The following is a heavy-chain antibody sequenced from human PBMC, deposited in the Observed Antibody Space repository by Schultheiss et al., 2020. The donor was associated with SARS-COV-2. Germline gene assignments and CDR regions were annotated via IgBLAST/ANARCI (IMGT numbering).Heavy chain of an antibody. J-gene: IGHJ4*02. CDR2: IKSKTDGGTT. CDR1: GFTFSSYA. D-gene: IGHD3-22*01. Sequence: GGSLRLSCAASGFTFSSYAMSWVRQAPGKGLEWVGRIKSKTDGGTTDYAAPVKGRFTISRDDSKNTLYLQMNSLKTEDTAVYYCTTDHITMIVVVITTMDYWGQGTLVTVSS. V-gene: IGHV3-15*01. CDR3: TTDHITMIVVVITTMDY.